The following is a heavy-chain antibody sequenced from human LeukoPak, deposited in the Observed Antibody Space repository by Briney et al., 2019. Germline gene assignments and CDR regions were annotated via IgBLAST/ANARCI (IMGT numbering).Heavy chain of an antibody. J-gene: IGHJ5*02. Sequence: GESLKISCKGSGYRFTSYWIGWVRQMPGKGLEWLGIIYPGDSDTRYSPSFRGQVTISADKSISTAYLQWSSLKASDTAMYYCARDNSVRDEAWWFNPWGQGTLVTVSS. CDR2: IYPGDSDT. CDR3: ARDNSVRDEAWWFNP. CDR1: GYRFTSYW. D-gene: IGHD5-24*01. V-gene: IGHV5-51*01.